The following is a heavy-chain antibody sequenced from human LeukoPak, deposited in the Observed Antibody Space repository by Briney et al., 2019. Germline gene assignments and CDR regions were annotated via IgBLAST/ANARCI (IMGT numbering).Heavy chain of an antibody. CDR3: ARGRGSGSYYNSPGWFAP. Sequence: GRSLRLSCAASGFTFSSYAMHWVRQAPGKGLEWVAVISYDGSNKYYADSVKGRFTISRDNSKNTLYLQMNSLRAEDTAVYYCARGRGSGSYYNSPGWFAPWGQGTLVTVSS. D-gene: IGHD3-10*01. V-gene: IGHV3-30-3*01. CDR1: GFTFSSYA. CDR2: ISYDGSNK. J-gene: IGHJ5*02.